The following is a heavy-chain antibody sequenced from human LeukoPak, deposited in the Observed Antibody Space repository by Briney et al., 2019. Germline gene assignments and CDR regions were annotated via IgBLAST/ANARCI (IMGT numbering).Heavy chain of an antibody. CDR3: ARPVGTMITFEGVETH. V-gene: IGHV1-2*06. J-gene: IGHJ4*02. CDR2: LNPSSGDT. D-gene: IGHD3-16*01. Sequence: ASVRVSCKASGYTFTAHYLHWVRQAPGQGPEWMGRLNPSSGDTNYAQKFQGRVTMTRDTAISTAYMDLSGLRSDDTAVYYCARPVGTMITFEGVETHWGQGTLVTVSS. CDR1: GYTFTAHY.